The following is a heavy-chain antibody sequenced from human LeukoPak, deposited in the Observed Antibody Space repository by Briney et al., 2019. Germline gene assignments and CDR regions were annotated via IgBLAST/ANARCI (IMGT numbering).Heavy chain of an antibody. Sequence: PGGSLRLSCAASGFTFSSSAMSWVRQAPGKGLEWVSTISGSGDRTYYADSVKGRFTISRDNAKNSLYLQMNSLRAEDTAVYYCARDLITMIVGVWGQGTLVTVSS. CDR3: ARDLITMIVGV. CDR1: GFTFSSSA. J-gene: IGHJ4*02. D-gene: IGHD3-22*01. V-gene: IGHV3-23*01. CDR2: ISGSGDRT.